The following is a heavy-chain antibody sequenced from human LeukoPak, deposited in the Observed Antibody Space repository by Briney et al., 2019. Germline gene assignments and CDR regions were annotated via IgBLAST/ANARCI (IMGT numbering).Heavy chain of an antibody. V-gene: IGHV3-30-3*01. J-gene: IGHJ4*02. CDR1: GFTFSSYA. CDR2: ISYDGSNK. Sequence: RRALRLSCAASGFTFSSYAMHWVRQAPGKGLEWVAVISYDGSNKYYAGSVKGRFTISRDNSKNTLYLQMNSLRAEDTPVYYCASGLFGVVVAATFDMYWGQGTLVTVSS. D-gene: IGHD2-15*01. CDR3: ASGLFGVVVAATFDMY.